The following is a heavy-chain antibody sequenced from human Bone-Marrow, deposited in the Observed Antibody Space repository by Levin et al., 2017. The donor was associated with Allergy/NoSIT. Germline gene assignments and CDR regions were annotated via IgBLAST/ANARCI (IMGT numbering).Heavy chain of an antibody. D-gene: IGHD3-16*02. J-gene: IGHJ3*01. V-gene: IGHV1-18*01. CDR3: ARELYAYIWGSYRTKNTFDV. CDR2: INANQGNT. Sequence: GESLKISCKASGYTFSSHDINWVRQAPGQGLEWMGWINANQGNTNYAQKFQGRVTMTTDTSTSTAHMELRSLRSDDTAVYYCARELYAYIWGSYRTKNTFDVWGQGTMVTVSS. CDR1: GYTFSSHD.